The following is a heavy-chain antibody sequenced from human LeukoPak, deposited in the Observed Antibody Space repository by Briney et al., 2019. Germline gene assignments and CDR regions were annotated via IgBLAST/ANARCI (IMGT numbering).Heavy chain of an antibody. Sequence: GGSLRLSCAASGFTFSSDWMSWVRQAPGKGLEWVANIKQDGSEKYYVDSVKGRFTISRDNAKNSLYLQMNSLRAEDTAVYYCASPPYGYYYYYMDVWGKGTTVTVSS. V-gene: IGHV3-7*01. J-gene: IGHJ6*03. CDR1: GFTFSSDW. D-gene: IGHD3-16*01. CDR3: ASPPYGYYYYYMDV. CDR2: IKQDGSEK.